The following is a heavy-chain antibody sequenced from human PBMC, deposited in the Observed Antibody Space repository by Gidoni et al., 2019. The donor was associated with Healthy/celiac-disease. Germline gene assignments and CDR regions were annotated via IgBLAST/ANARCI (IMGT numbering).Heavy chain of an antibody. Sequence: EVQLLESGGGLVQPGGSLRLSCAASGFTFSSYAMSWVRQAPGKGLELVSAISGSAGSTYYADSVKGRFTISRDNSKNTLYLQMNSLRAEDTAVYYCAKWGRISITMIVVDRGAFDYWGQGTLVTVSS. V-gene: IGHV3-23*01. CDR2: ISGSAGST. CDR3: AKWGRISITMIVVDRGAFDY. CDR1: GFTFSSYA. J-gene: IGHJ4*02. D-gene: IGHD3-22*01.